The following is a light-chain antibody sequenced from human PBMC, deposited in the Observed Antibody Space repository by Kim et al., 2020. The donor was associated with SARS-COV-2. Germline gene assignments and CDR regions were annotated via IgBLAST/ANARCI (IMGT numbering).Light chain of an antibody. CDR3: QQYNAYSWM. CDR1: QSISSW. J-gene: IGKJ1*01. CDR2: DAS. Sequence: GDRVTITCRASQSISSWLAWYQQKPGTAPKLLIYDASSLQSGVPSRFSGGGSGTEFTLTISSLQPDDFATYYCQQYNAYSWMFG. V-gene: IGKV1-5*01.